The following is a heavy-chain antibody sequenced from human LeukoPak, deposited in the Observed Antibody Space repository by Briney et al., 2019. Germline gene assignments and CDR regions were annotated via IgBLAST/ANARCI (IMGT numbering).Heavy chain of an antibody. Sequence: GASVKVSCKASGYTFTSYAMNWVRQAPGQGLEWMGWINPNSGGTNYAQKFQGRVTMTRDTSISTAYMELSSLRSEDTAVYYCARVEEGGYPLDYWGQGTLVTVSS. J-gene: IGHJ4*02. CDR3: ARVEEGGYPLDY. CDR1: GYTFTSYA. CDR2: INPNSGGT. V-gene: IGHV1-2*02. D-gene: IGHD1-26*01.